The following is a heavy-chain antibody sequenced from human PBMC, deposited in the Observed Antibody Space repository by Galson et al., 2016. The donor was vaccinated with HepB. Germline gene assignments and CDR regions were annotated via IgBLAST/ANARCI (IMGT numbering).Heavy chain of an antibody. CDR3: ARGSHYYDSSGPFAY. V-gene: IGHV1-69*01. J-gene: IGHJ4*02. CDR2: IIPIFATA. D-gene: IGHD3-22*01. Sequence: WVRQAPGQGLEWMGRIIPIFATANYAQRFHGRVTITADESTSTAYMELSSLRSEDTAVYYCARGSHYYDSSGPFAYWGQGTLVTVSS.